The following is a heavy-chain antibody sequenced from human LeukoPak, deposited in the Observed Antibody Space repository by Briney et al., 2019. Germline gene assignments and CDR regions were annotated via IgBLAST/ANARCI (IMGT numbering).Heavy chain of an antibody. D-gene: IGHD2-2*01. J-gene: IGHJ6*03. CDR1: GGSFSGYY. CDR3: ARTPTDIVVVPAAPYYYYYMDV. V-gene: IGHV4-59*10. Sequence: PSETLSLTCAVYGGSFSGYYWSWIRQPAGKGLEWIGRIYTSGSTNYNPSLKSRVTMSVDTSKNQFSLKLSSVTAADTAVYYCARTPTDIVVVPAAPYYYYYMDVWGKGTTVTVSS. CDR2: IYTSGST.